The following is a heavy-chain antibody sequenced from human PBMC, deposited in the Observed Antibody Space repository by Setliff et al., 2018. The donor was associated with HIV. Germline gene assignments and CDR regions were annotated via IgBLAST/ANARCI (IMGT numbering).Heavy chain of an antibody. Sequence: SETLSLTCAVYGGSFSGYYWSWIRQPPGKGLEWIGEINHSGSTNYNPSLKSRVTISVDTSKNQFSLKLSSATAADTSVYYCARLDSTIFGVVIIRDYWGQGTLVTVSS. CDR2: INHSGST. J-gene: IGHJ4*02. CDR3: ARLDSTIFGVVIIRDY. CDR1: GGSFSGYY. D-gene: IGHD3-3*01. V-gene: IGHV4-34*01.